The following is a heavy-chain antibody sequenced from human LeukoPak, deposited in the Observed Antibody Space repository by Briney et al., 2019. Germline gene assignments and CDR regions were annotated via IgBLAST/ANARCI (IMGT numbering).Heavy chain of an antibody. J-gene: IGHJ5*02. CDR3: VARLGYCSGTSCYEFDP. V-gene: IGHV4-39*01. D-gene: IGHD2-2*01. CDR2: VYDSGST. CDR1: GGSITSGSYY. Sequence: SETLSLTCTVSGGSITSGSYYWSWIRQPPGKGLEWIGSVYDSGSTYYNPSLKSRGTMSVDTSKNQFSLKLSSVTAADTAIYYCVARLGYCSGTSCYEFDPWGQGTLVTVSS.